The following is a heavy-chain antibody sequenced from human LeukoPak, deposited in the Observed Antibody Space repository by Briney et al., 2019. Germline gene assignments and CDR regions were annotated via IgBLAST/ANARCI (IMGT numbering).Heavy chain of an antibody. Sequence: SETLSLTCTVSGGSISSYYWSWIRQPPGKGLEWIGYIYYSGSTNYNPSLKSRVTISVDTSKNQFSLKLSSVTAADTAVYYCARDAGDYGSGWFDPWGEGSLVTDSP. CDR1: GGSISSYY. CDR2: IYYSGST. CDR3: ARDAGDYGSGWFDP. J-gene: IGHJ5*02. V-gene: IGHV4-59*01. D-gene: IGHD3-16*01.